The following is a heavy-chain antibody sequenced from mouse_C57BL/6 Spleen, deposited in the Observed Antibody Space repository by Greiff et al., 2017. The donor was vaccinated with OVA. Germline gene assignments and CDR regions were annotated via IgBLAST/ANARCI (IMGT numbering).Heavy chain of an antibody. V-gene: IGHV1-26*01. CDR2: INPNNGGT. D-gene: IGHD2-4*01. CDR3: ASIYYDYEGFAY. CDR1: GYTFTDYY. J-gene: IGHJ3*01. Sequence: EVQLQQSGPELVKPGASVKISCKASGYTFTDYYMNWVKQSHGKSLEWIGDINPNNGGTSYNQKFKGKATLTVDKSSSTAYMELRSLTSEDSAVYYCASIYYDYEGFAYGGQGTLVTVSA.